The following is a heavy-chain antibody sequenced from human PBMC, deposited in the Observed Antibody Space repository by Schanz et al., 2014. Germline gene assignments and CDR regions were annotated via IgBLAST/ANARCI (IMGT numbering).Heavy chain of an antibody. CDR2: ISGSSIHK. Sequence: QVYLVESGGDLVKPGGSLRLSCAASGFTFSDYYMAWIRQAPGKGLEWVSHISGSSIHKNYADSVKGRFTISRDNSMNTLHLQMNSLRSEDTAVYYCAKDGIMVQGVIWERYFDSWGQGTLVTVSS. CDR1: GFTFSDYY. V-gene: IGHV3-11*06. J-gene: IGHJ4*02. CDR3: AKDGIMVQGVIWERYFDS. D-gene: IGHD3-10*01.